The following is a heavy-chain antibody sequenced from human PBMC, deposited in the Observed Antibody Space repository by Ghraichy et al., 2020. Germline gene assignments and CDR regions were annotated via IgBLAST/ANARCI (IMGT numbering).Heavy chain of an antibody. Sequence: GGSLRLSCAASGFTFSRYVMHWVRQAPGKGLEWVATISSNGNNKYYADSVKGRFTVSRDNSKNTLYVQMNSLRAEDTAVYYCAGDSSIIAGRLDFWGQGTLVTVSS. J-gene: IGHJ4*02. V-gene: IGHV3-30*04. CDR2: ISSNGNNK. CDR1: GFTFSRYV. CDR3: AGDSSIIAGRLDF. D-gene: IGHD6-6*01.